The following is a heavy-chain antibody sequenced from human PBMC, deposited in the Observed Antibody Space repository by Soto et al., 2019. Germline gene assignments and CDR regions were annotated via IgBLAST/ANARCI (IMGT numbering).Heavy chain of an antibody. Sequence: EVQLLESGGGLVQPGGSLRLSCAASGFTFSSYAMSWVRQAPGKGLEWVSAISGSGGSTYYADSVKGRFTISRDNSKNSLYLQMNSLRAEDTAVYYCARGAVRVVVPDYWGQGTLVTVSS. J-gene: IGHJ4*02. CDR2: ISGSGGST. CDR1: GFTFSSYA. D-gene: IGHD3-22*01. V-gene: IGHV3-23*01. CDR3: ARGAVRVVVPDY.